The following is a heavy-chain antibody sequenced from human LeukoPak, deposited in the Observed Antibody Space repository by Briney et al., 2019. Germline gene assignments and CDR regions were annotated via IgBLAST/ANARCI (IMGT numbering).Heavy chain of an antibody. CDR1: GGSISTTSYY. V-gene: IGHV4-39*01. CDR2: IYYNGST. D-gene: IGHD3-10*01. J-gene: IGHJ6*03. Sequence: SETLSLTCTVSGGSISTTSYYWGWIRQPPGKGLQWIGSIYYNGSTYYNPSLKSRVIISVDTSKNQFSLKLSSVTAAGTAVYYCARHKMVRGIGYYYYMDVWGKGTTVTISS. CDR3: ARHKMVRGIGYYYYMDV.